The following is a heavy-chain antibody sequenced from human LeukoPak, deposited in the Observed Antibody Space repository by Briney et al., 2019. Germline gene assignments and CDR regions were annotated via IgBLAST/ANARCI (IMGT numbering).Heavy chain of an antibody. J-gene: IGHJ4*02. V-gene: IGHV3-15*01. CDR1: GFTFSNAW. D-gene: IGHD3-16*01. Sequence: GGSLRLSFAASGFTFSNAWMSWVRQAPGKGLEWVGRIKSKTDGGTTDYAAPVKGRFTISRDDSKNTLYLQMNSLKTEDTAVYYCTRGGQNDYSDYWGQGTLVTVSS. CDR3: TRGGQNDYSDY. CDR2: IKSKTDGGTT.